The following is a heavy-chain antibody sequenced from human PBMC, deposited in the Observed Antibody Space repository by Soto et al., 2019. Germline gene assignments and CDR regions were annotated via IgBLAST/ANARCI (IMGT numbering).Heavy chain of an antibody. CDR3: ASLYYYDSSGYGGEYYFDY. CDR2: IYYSGST. J-gene: IGHJ4*02. Sequence: SETLSLTCTVSGGSISIGGYYWGWIRHHPGKGLEWIGYIYYSGSTYYNPSLKSRVTISVDTSKNQFSLKLSSVTAADTAVYYCASLYYYDSSGYGGEYYFDYWGQGTLVTVSS. CDR1: GGSISIGGYY. V-gene: IGHV4-31*03. D-gene: IGHD3-22*01.